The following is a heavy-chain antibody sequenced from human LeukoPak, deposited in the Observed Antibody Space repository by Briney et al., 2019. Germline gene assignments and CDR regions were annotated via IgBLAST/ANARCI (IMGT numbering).Heavy chain of an antibody. CDR3: ARDPDSTRAGAFDI. Sequence: GGSLRLTCAASGFTVSSNYMSWVRQAPGKGVEWVAVIYSGGGTYYADAVKGRFLISRDKSKNTVYLQMNSLRAEDTAVYYCARDPDSTRAGAFDIWGQGTMVTVST. J-gene: IGHJ3*02. D-gene: IGHD2/OR15-2a*01. CDR1: GFTVSSNY. CDR2: IYSGGGT. V-gene: IGHV3-53*01.